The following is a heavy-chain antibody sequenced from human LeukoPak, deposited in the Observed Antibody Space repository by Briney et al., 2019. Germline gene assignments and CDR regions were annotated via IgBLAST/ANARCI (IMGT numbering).Heavy chain of an antibody. CDR2: ISGSGGST. D-gene: IGHD3-22*01. V-gene: IGHV3-23*01. Sequence: QPGGSLRLSCAASGFTFSSYAMSWVRQAPGKGLEWVSAISGSGGSTYYADSVKGRFTISRDNSKNTLYLQMNSLRAEDTAVYYCAKDRAYYYDSSGYVPFDYWGQGTLVTVSS. J-gene: IGHJ4*02. CDR3: AKDRAYYYDSSGYVPFDY. CDR1: GFTFSSYA.